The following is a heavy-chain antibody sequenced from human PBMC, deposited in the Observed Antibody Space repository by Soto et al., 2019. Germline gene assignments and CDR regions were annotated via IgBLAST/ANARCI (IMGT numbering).Heavy chain of an antibody. D-gene: IGHD3-10*01. CDR1: GYTFTSYY. CDR3: ARGRGPLWFWELLGGAFDI. V-gene: IGHV1-46*03. Sequence: ASVKVSCKASGYTFTSYYMHWVRQAPGQGLEWMGIINPSGGSTSYAQKFQGRVTMTRETSTSTVYMELSSLRSEDTAVYYLARGRGPLWFWELLGGAFDIWGQGTMVTVSS. J-gene: IGHJ3*02. CDR2: INPSGGST.